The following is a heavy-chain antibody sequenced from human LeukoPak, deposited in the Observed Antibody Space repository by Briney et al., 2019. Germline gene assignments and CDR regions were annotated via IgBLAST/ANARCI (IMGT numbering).Heavy chain of an antibody. CDR2: ISGSGGST. CDR1: GFTFSSYA. Sequence: GGSLRLSCAASGFTFSSYAMSWVRQAPGKGLEWVSAISGSGGSTYYADSVKGRFTISRDNSKDTLYLQMNSLRAEDTAVYYCAKTPYYYDSSGFDPWGQGTLVTVSS. CDR3: AKTPYYYDSSGFDP. D-gene: IGHD3-22*01. V-gene: IGHV3-23*01. J-gene: IGHJ5*02.